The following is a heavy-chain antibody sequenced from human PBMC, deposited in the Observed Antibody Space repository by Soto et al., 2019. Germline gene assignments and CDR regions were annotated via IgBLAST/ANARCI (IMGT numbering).Heavy chain of an antibody. CDR1: GGSFSGYY. V-gene: IGHV4-34*01. CDR2: INHSGST. Sequence: SETLSLTCAVYGGSFSGYYWSWIRQPPGKGLEWIGEINHSGSTNYNPSLKSRFAIFRDNSRNTLYLQMNNLRIEDTGVYYCAKPRSSLEWPPFDPWGHGTRVTVSS. J-gene: IGHJ5*02. CDR3: AKPRSSLEWPPFDP. D-gene: IGHD3-3*01.